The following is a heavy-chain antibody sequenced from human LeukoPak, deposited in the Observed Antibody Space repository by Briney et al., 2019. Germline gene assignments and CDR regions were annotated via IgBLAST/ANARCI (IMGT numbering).Heavy chain of an antibody. D-gene: IGHD3-22*01. CDR2: IYPGDSDT. J-gene: IGHJ4*02. Sequence: GESLKISCKGSGYSFTSYWIGWVRQMPGKGLEWMGIIYPGDSDTRYSPSFQGQVTISADKSISTAYLQWSSLKASDTAMYYCARQRYYYDSSGYTYYCDHWGQGTLVTVSS. CDR3: ARQRYYYDSSGYTYYCDH. CDR1: GYSFTSYW. V-gene: IGHV5-51*01.